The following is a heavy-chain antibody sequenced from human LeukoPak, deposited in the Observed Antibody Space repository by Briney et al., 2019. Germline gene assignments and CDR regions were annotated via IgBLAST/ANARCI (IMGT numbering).Heavy chain of an antibody. CDR1: GYTFTSYG. V-gene: IGHV1-18*01. Sequence: ASVKVSCKASGYTFTSYGISWVRQAPGQGLEWMGWISAYNGNTNYAQKLQGRVTMTTDTSTSTAYMELRSLRSDDTAVYYRARYYDFWRGSRYMDVWGKGTTVTVSS. D-gene: IGHD3-3*01. CDR2: ISAYNGNT. J-gene: IGHJ6*03. CDR3: ARYYDFWRGSRYMDV.